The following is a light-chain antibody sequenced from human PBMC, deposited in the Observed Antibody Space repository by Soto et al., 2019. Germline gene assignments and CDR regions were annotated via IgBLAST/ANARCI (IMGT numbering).Light chain of an antibody. Sequence: DIVMTQSPDSLAMSLGERATINYKSSQSVLDRSNNKIYLAWYQQKPGQPPRLLFYWASTRESGVPDRFSGSGSGTDFTLTISSLQAEDVAIYYCQHYYSAPWTFGQGTRVEI. V-gene: IGKV4-1*01. CDR3: QHYYSAPWT. J-gene: IGKJ1*01. CDR1: QSVLDRSNNKIY. CDR2: WAS.